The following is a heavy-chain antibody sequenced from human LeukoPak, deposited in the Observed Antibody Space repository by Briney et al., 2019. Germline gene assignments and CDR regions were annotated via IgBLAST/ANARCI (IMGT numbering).Heavy chain of an antibody. D-gene: IGHD4-17*01. Sequence: SETLSLTCTVSGGSISSYYWSWIRQPPGKGLEWIGYIYDSGSTNYNPSLKSRVTMSVDTSKNQFSLHLSSVTAADTAVYYCARGPTTVTRAFDYWGQGTLVTVSS. V-gene: IGHV4-59*12. CDR3: ARGPTTVTRAFDY. J-gene: IGHJ4*02. CDR1: GGSISSYY. CDR2: IYDSGST.